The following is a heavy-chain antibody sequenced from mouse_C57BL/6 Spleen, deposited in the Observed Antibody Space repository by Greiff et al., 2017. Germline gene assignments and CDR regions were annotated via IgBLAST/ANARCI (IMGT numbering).Heavy chain of an antibody. CDR2: FYPGDGDT. Sequence: QVQLQQSGPELVKPGASVKISCKASGYAFSSSWMNWVKQRPGKGLGWIGRFYPGDGDTNYNGKFKGKAPLTADKSSSTAYMQLSSLTAEAAAVFCCGRGVGDRFAYWGQGTLVTVSA. J-gene: IGHJ3*01. D-gene: IGHD1-1*01. V-gene: IGHV1-82*01. CDR1: GYAFSSSW. CDR3: GRGVGDRFAY.